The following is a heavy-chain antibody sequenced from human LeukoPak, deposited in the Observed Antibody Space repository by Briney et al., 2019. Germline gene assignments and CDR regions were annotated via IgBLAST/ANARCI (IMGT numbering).Heavy chain of an antibody. CDR1: GGSFSGYY. CDR3: ARKGIYRGSLDY. Sequence: SETLSLTCAVYGGSFSGYYWSWIRQPPGKGLEWIGEINHSGSTNYNPSLRSRVTISVDTSKDQFSLKLSSVTAADTAVYYCARKGIYRGSLDYWGQGTLVTVSS. J-gene: IGHJ4*02. CDR2: INHSGST. V-gene: IGHV4-34*01. D-gene: IGHD3-16*02.